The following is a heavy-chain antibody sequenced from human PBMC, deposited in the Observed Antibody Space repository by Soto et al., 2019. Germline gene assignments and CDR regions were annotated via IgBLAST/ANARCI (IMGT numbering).Heavy chain of an antibody. CDR1: GFTFSNYG. D-gene: IGHD6-13*01. CDR3: AKDVSQYSSSWAWYFDY. CDR2: ISYDGSNK. V-gene: IGHV3-30*18. Sequence: LILSCAVSGFTFSNYGIHWVGQAPGKGLEWVSVISYDGSNKYYADSVKGRFTISRDNSKNTLYLQMNSLRAEDTAVYYCAKDVSQYSSSWAWYFDYWGQGTMVTVYS. J-gene: IGHJ4*02.